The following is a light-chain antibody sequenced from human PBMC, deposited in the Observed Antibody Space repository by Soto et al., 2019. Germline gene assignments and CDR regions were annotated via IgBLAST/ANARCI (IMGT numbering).Light chain of an antibody. J-gene: IGLJ1*01. V-gene: IGLV2-8*01. CDR1: SSDVGGYKY. Sequence: QSALTQPPSASGSPVPSVTISCTGTSSDVGGYKYVSWYQQHPGKAPKRMIYEVTKRPSGVPDRFSGAKSGNTASLTVAGLQAEDEGDYYCSSYAGSILFGTGTKLTVL. CDR3: SSYAGSIL. CDR2: EVT.